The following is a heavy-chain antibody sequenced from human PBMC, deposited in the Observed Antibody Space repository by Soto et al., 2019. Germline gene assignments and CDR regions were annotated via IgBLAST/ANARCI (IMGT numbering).Heavy chain of an antibody. J-gene: IGHJ4*02. CDR2: IWYDGSNK. CDR1: GFTFSSYG. V-gene: IGHV3-33*01. CDR3: AREEVGSRITPGLDY. Sequence: GGSLRLSCAASGFTFSSYGMHWVRQAPGKGLEWVAVIWYDGSNKYYADSVKGRFTISRDNSKNTLYLQMNSLRAEDTAVYYCAREEVGSRITPGLDYWGQGTLVTVSS. D-gene: IGHD1-26*01.